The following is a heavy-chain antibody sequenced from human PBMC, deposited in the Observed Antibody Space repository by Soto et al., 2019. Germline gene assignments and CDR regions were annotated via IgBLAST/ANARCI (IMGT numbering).Heavy chain of an antibody. CDR3: AKDTSGPNGDIYYGLDA. D-gene: IGHD4-17*01. V-gene: IGHV3-30*18. J-gene: IGHJ6*02. CDR1: GYTFSSYA. CDR2: ISFDENSK. Sequence: QVQLVESGGGVVQPGRSLRLSCVASGYTFSSYAVHWVRRAPGKGLEWVAVISFDENSKSYADFAKGRFTVSRDDSKNTLYLQMNSLKIEDTAVYYCAKDTSGPNGDIYYGLDAWGQGTTVTVSS.